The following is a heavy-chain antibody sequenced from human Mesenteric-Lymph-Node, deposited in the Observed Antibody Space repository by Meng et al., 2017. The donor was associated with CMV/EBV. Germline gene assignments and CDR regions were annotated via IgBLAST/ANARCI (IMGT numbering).Heavy chain of an antibody. D-gene: IGHD5-18*01. J-gene: IGHJ4*02. CDR3: ARCGEHGYSYGWGSTLFDY. CDR2: INHSGST. CDR1: SFSGYY. V-gene: IGHV4-34*01. Sequence: SFSGYYWSWIRQPPGKGLEWIGEINHSGSTNYNPSLKSRVTISVDTSKNQFSLKLSSVTAADTAVYYCARCGEHGYSYGWGSTLFDYWGQGTLVTVSS.